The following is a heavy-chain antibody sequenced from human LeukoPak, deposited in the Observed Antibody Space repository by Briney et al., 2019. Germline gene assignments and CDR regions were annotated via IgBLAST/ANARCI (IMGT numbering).Heavy chain of an antibody. Sequence: SETLSLTCAVSGGSISSGHYWAWIRLLPGQGLEWIGYTYGSANYNPSLKNRVSISVDTSKNQFSLRLTSVTAADTAVYYRARERGRLVDYWGQGTLVTVSS. CDR2: TYGSA. CDR1: GGSISSGHY. CDR3: ARERGRLVDY. D-gene: IGHD3-9*01. V-gene: IGHV4-31*11. J-gene: IGHJ4*02.